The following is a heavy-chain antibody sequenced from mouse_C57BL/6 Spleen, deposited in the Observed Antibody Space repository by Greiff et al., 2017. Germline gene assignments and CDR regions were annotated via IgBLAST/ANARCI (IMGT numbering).Heavy chain of an antibody. D-gene: IGHD1-1*01. J-gene: IGHJ2*01. Sequence: QVQLQQSGAELVKPGASVKISCKASGYAFSSYWMNWVKQRPGKGLEWIGQIYPGDGDTNYNGKFKGKATLTADKSSSTAYMQLSSLTSEDSAVYFCARITTVVALDYWGQGTTRTVSS. CDR3: ARITTVVALDY. CDR2: IYPGDGDT. CDR1: GYAFSSYW. V-gene: IGHV1-80*01.